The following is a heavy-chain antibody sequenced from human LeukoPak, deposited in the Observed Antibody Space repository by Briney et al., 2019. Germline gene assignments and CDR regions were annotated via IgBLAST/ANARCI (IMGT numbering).Heavy chain of an antibody. CDR3: AKGKGGSGKYYFDY. CDR2: ISWNSYNI. J-gene: IGHJ4*02. D-gene: IGHD6-19*01. CDR1: GFPFDDYA. V-gene: IGHV3-9*03. Sequence: GGSLRHSCVASGFPFDDYAMHWVRQAPGKGLEWVSGISWNSYNIDYADSVKGRFTISRDNAKNSLYLQMNSLRAEDMALYYCAKGKGGSGKYYFDYWGQGTLVTVSS.